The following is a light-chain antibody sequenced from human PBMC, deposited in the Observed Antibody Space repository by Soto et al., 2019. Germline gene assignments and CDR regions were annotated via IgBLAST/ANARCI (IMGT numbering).Light chain of an antibody. CDR3: QSYDDNEQVI. CDR1: SGSIGANY. V-gene: IGLV6-57*04. CDR2: EDR. Sequence: LTQPHSVSGSPGKTVTISCTRSSGSIGANYVQWYQQRPGSAPATVIYEDRQRPSGVPDRFSGSVDRSSNSASLTISGLNTEDEADYYCQSYDDNEQVIFGGGTKLTVL. J-gene: IGLJ2*01.